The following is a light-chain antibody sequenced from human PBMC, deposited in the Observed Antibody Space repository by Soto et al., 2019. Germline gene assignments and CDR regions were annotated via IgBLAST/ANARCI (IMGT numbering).Light chain of an antibody. J-gene: IGKJ2*01. Sequence: EILLTQSPGTLSLSPGERATLSCRASQRVRSSYLAWYQQKPGQAPRLLIHGASGRATGIPDRFSGSGSGTDFTLTISRLEPEDFAVYYCQQYGSSPYTFGQGTKLEI. CDR3: QQYGSSPYT. CDR2: GAS. V-gene: IGKV3-20*01. CDR1: QRVRSSY.